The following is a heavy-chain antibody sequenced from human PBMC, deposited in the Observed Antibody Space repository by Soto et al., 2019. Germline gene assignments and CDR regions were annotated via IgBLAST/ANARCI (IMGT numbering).Heavy chain of an antibody. Sequence: QITLKESGPPLVKLTQTLTLTCSLSGFSVSSNGARVGWIRQPPGKALEWLAIIYWDDDKKYNPSLKSRLTITKDTSENQVVLTVTDVDPADTATYYCVHGTLGSYGHVYFDYWGQGTLVTVSS. CDR1: GFSVSSNGAR. D-gene: IGHD5-18*01. V-gene: IGHV2-5*02. CDR2: IYWDDDK. J-gene: IGHJ4*02. CDR3: VHGTLGSYGHVYFDY.